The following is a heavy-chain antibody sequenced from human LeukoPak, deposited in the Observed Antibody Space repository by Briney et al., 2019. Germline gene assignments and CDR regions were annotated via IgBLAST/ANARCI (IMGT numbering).Heavy chain of an antibody. Sequence: SFSTSYMCWVRQAPGKGLEWIGEINHSGSTNYNPSLKSRVTISVDTSKNQFSLKLSSVTAADTAVYYCARGGIAVAGTSYWGQGTLVTVSS. V-gene: IGHV4-34*01. CDR2: INHSGST. J-gene: IGHJ4*02. D-gene: IGHD6-19*01. CDR3: ARGGIAVAGTSY. CDR1: SFSTSY.